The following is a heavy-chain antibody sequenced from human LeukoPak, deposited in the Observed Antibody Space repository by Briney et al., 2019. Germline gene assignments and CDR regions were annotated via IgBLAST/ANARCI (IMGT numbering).Heavy chain of an antibody. J-gene: IGHJ6*03. Sequence: GASVKVSCKASGYTFTSYDINWVRQATGQGLEWMGWMNPNSGNTGYAQKFQGRVTITRNTSISTAYMELSSLRSEDTAVYYCARQEYYYYYMDVWGKGTTVTVSS. CDR2: MNPNSGNT. CDR1: GYTFTSYD. V-gene: IGHV1-8*03. CDR3: ARQEYYYYYMDV.